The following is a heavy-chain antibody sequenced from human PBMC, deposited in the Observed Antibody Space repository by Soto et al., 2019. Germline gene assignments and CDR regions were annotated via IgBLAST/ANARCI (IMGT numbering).Heavy chain of an antibody. CDR2: ISSSSSYI. D-gene: IGHD6-19*01. CDR3: ARAAGIAVAGDDYFDY. CDR1: GFTFSSYS. Sequence: GGSLRLSCAASGFTFSSYSMNWVRQAPGKGLEWVSSISSSSSYIYYADSVKGRFTISRDNAKNSLYLQMNSLRAEDTAVYYCARAAGIAVAGDDYFDYWGQGTLVTVSS. J-gene: IGHJ4*02. V-gene: IGHV3-21*01.